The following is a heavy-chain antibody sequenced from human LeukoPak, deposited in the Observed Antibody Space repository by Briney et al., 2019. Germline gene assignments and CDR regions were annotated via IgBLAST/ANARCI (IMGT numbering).Heavy chain of an antibody. Sequence: GGSLRLSCAANGFTFSSYAMSWVRQAPGRGLEWVSGISGSGGSTYYAVSVKGRFTISRDNSKNTLYLQMNGLRAEDTALCYCAKDVGFLEWLVCFDYWGQGTLVTVSS. J-gene: IGHJ4*02. D-gene: IGHD3-3*01. CDR1: GFTFSSYA. CDR2: ISGSGGST. CDR3: AKDVGFLEWLVCFDY. V-gene: IGHV3-23*01.